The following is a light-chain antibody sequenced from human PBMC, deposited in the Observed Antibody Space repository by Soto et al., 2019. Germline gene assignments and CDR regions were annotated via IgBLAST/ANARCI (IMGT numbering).Light chain of an antibody. J-gene: IGLJ7*01. V-gene: IGLV1-44*01. CDR2: SST. CDR1: KSSIGSYS. CDR3: ASWDDSLNGWV. Sequence: QSVLTQPPSASGTPGQRVVISCSGSKSSIGSYSVNWYQQFPGAAPKILIYSSTQRPSGVPDRFSGTKSDTSASLAISGLQSEDEADYYCASWDDSLNGWVFGGGTQLTVL.